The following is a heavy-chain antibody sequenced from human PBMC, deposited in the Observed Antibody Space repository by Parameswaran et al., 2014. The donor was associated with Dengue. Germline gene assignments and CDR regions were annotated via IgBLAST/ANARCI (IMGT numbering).Heavy chain of an antibody. Sequence: WVRQAPGQGLEWMGGIIPIFGTANYAQKFQGRVTITADESTSTAYMELSSLRSEDTAVYYCARDVTVVVVAVNYYYYGMDVWGQGTTVTVSS. D-gene: IGHD2-15*01. CDR3: ARDVTVVVVAVNYYYYGMDV. V-gene: IGHV1-69*01. J-gene: IGHJ6*02. CDR2: IIPIFGTA.